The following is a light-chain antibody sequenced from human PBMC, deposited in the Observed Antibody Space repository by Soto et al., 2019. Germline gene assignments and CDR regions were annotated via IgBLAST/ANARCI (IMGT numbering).Light chain of an antibody. CDR1: SSDVGSYNL. CDR3: CSYAGSSTVV. V-gene: IGLV2-23*01. Sequence: QSALTQPASVSGSPGQSITISCTGTSSDVGSYNLVSWYQQHPGKAPKLMIYEGSKRPSGVSNRFSGSKSGNTASLTISALQAEDEADDYCCSYAGSSTVVFGGGTKVTVL. CDR2: EGS. J-gene: IGLJ2*01.